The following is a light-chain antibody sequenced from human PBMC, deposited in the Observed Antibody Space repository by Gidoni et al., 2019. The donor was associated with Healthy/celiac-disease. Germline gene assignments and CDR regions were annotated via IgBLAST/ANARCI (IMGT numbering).Light chain of an antibody. Sequence: DIVLTQSPATLSLSPGERATLSCRASQSVSSYLAWYQQKPGQAPRRLIYDASNRATGIPARFSGSGSGTDFTLTISSLEPEDFAVYYCQQRSNWPLLTFGGGTKVEIK. CDR1: QSVSSY. J-gene: IGKJ4*01. CDR3: QQRSNWPLLT. V-gene: IGKV3-11*01. CDR2: DAS.